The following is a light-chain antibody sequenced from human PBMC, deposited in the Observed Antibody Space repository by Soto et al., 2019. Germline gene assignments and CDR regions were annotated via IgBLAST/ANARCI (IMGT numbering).Light chain of an antibody. CDR2: DAS. CDR1: QSVNTN. Sequence: EVVMTQSPAALSISPGESATLSCRASQSVNTNLAWYQQKPGQAPRLLIYDASTRATDIPARFSGSGSGTEFTLTISSLQSGDFAIYYCQQYNYWPPRAFGQGTKAEIK. V-gene: IGKV3-15*01. J-gene: IGKJ1*01. CDR3: QQYNYWPPRA.